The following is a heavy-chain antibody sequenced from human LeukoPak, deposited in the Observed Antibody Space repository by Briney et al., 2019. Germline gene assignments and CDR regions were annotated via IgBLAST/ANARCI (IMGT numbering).Heavy chain of an antibody. V-gene: IGHV6-1*01. CDR2: TYYRSKWYN. Sequence: SQTLSLTCAISGDSVSSNSAAWNWIRQSPSRGLEWLGRTYYRSKWYNDYAVSVQSRIIINPDTSKNQFSLHLNSVTPEDTAVYYCARHYRFQQLGSFDYWGQGTLVTVSS. CDR3: ARHYRFQQLGSFDY. CDR1: GDSVSSNSAA. J-gene: IGHJ4*02. D-gene: IGHD6-13*01.